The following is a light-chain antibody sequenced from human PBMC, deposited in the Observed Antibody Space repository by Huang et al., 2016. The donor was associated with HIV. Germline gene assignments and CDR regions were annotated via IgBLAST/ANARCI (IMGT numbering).Light chain of an antibody. CDR1: QGISNS. J-gene: IGKJ1*01. CDR3: QQFYTTPVT. CDR2: ALS. Sequence: DIQMTQSPSSLSASVGDRVTIACRASQGISNSLAWYQQKPGRAPKLLLYALSKLESGVPSRFSGSGSGTDYSLTISSLQPEDFATYYCQQFYTTPVTFGQGTKVEIK. V-gene: IGKV1-NL1*01.